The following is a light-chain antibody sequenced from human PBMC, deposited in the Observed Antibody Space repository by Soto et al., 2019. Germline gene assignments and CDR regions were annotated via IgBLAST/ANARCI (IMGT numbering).Light chain of an antibody. CDR2: VAS. CDR1: QGISNY. CDR3: QEYNSAPFT. Sequence: DIQMTQSPSSLSASVGDRVTITCRASQGISNYLAWYQQKPGKVPKVLIYVASTLQSGVPSRFSGRGSGTEFTLTISSLQPEDVATYYCQEYNSAPFTFGPGTTVDIK. V-gene: IGKV1-27*01. J-gene: IGKJ3*01.